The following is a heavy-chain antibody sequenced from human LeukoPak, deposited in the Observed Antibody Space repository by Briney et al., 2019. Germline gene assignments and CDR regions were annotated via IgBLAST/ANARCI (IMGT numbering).Heavy chain of an antibody. CDR3: ARVKGYSGYDPFDY. D-gene: IGHD5-12*01. J-gene: IGHJ4*02. Sequence: GASVKVSCKASGYTFTGYYMHWVRQAPGQGLEWMGWINPNSGGTNYAQKFQGWVTMTRDTSISTAYMELSRLRSDDTAVYYCARVKGYSGYDPFDYWGQGTLVTVSS. CDR2: INPNSGGT. V-gene: IGHV1-2*04. CDR1: GYTFTGYY.